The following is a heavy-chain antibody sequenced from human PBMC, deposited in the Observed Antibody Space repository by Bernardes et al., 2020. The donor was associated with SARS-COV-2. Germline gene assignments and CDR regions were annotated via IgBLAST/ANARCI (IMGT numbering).Heavy chain of an antibody. D-gene: IGHD3-9*01. CDR3: VRDPHRYVGWFGMDV. CDR2: ISITGDT. J-gene: IGHJ6*02. V-gene: IGHV3-23*01. Sequence: GSLRLSCAASGFTFTTYAMTWVRQAPGKGLEWVSTISITGDTYYADFVKGRFTISRDNSKNTLYLQMNSLRAEDTAAYYCVRDPHRYVGWFGMDVWGQGTAVTVSS. CDR1: GFTFTTYA.